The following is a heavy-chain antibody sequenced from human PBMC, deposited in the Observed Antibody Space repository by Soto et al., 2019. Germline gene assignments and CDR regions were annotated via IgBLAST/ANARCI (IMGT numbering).Heavy chain of an antibody. CDR1: GYTFTMYG. J-gene: IGHJ5*02. V-gene: IGHV1-18*04. D-gene: IGHD6-6*01. CDR3: ARVDSSSSSNWFDP. CDR2: IGGYKGDT. Sequence: ASVKVSCKASGYTFTMYGISWVRLAPGQGLEWMGWIGGYKGDTHYSQKLQGRVTMTTDTSTRTAYMELRSLRSDDTAVYYCARVDSSSSSNWFDPWGQGTLVTVSS.